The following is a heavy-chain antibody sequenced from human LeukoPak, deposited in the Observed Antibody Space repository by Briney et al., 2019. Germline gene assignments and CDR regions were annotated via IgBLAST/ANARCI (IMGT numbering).Heavy chain of an antibody. CDR2: IYYSGST. CDR1: GGSISSYY. J-gene: IGHJ4*02. D-gene: IGHD3-22*01. V-gene: IGHV4-59*01. Sequence: KASETLSLTCTVSGGSISSYYWSWIRQPPGKGLEWIGYIYYSGSTNYNPSLKSRVTISVDTSKNQFSLKLSSVTAADTAVYYCARVADYYESSGYYDYWGQGTLVTVSS. CDR3: ARVADYYESSGYYDY.